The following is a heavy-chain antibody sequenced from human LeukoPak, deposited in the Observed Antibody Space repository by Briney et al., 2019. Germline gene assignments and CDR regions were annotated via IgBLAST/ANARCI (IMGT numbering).Heavy chain of an antibody. CDR2: ISSSSSTI. D-gene: IGHD3-10*01. CDR1: GFTFSSYS. V-gene: IGHV3-48*01. CDR3: AREAHPILLGHYYGSGSYGF. Sequence: GGSLRLSCAASGFTFSSYSMNWVRQAPGKGLEWVSYISSSSSTIYYADSVKGRFTISRDNAKNSLYLQMNGLRAEDTAVYYCAREAHPILLGHYYGSGSYGFWGQGTLVTVSS. J-gene: IGHJ4*02.